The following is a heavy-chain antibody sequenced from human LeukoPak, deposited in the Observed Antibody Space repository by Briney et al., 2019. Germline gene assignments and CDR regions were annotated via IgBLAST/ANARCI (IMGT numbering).Heavy chain of an antibody. Sequence: GGSLRLSCAASGFTFSSYAMNWVRQAPGKGLEWVSYISSSGSTIYYADSVKGRFTISRDNAKNSLYLQMNSLRAEDTAVYYCASTWELLDYWGQGTLVTVSS. CDR2: ISSSGSTI. D-gene: IGHD1-26*01. V-gene: IGHV3-48*03. CDR1: GFTFSSYA. CDR3: ASTWELLDY. J-gene: IGHJ4*02.